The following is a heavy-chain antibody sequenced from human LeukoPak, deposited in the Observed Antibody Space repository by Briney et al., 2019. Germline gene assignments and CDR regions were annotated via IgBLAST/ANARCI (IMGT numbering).Heavy chain of an antibody. V-gene: IGHV3-30*02. CDR1: GFTFSSYG. CDR2: IRYDGSNK. CDR3: ARTIRAGGRGYYMDV. Sequence: QPGGSLRLSCAASGFTFSSYGMHWVCQAPGKGLEWVAFIRYDGSNKYYADSVKGRFTISRDNSKNTLYLQMNSLRAEDTAVYYCARTIRAGGRGYYMDVWGKGTTVTVSS. D-gene: IGHD1-14*01. J-gene: IGHJ6*03.